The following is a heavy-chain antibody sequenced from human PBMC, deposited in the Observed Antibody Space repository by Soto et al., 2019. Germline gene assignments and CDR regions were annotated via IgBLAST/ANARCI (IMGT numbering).Heavy chain of an antibody. V-gene: IGHV3-30*18. CDR3: AKDPYDGAFDI. J-gene: IGHJ3*02. CDR1: GFTFSSYG. D-gene: IGHD3-3*01. CDR2: ISYDGSNK. Sequence: PGGSLRLSCAASGFTFSSYGMHWVRQAPGKGLEWVAVISYDGSNKYYADSVKGRFTISRDNSKNTLYLQMNSLRAEDTAVYYCAKDPYDGAFDIWGQGTMVTVSS.